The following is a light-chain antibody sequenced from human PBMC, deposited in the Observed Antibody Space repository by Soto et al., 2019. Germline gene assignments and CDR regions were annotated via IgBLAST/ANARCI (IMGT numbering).Light chain of an antibody. CDR3: QQFSSYPLT. V-gene: IGKV3-20*01. CDR2: DES. Sequence: EFVLTQPPGTLSLSPGERATLSCRASQTVRNSYLAWYQQKPGKAPRLLIYDESSRATCIPDGFSGGGSWTDFTLTTSRLEPEDFAVYYCQQFSSYPLTFGGGTKVEIK. CDR1: QTVRNSY. J-gene: IGKJ4*01.